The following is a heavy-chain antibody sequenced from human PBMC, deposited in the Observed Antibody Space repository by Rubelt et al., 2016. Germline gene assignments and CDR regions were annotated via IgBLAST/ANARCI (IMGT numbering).Heavy chain of an antibody. Sequence: QLQLQESGPGLVKPSETLSLTCTVSGGSMNSLSYYWGWIRQPPGKGLEWIGTIYYSGSSSYNPYLKSRVTIFVDTSKNPFSRELSSVTAADTAGYYCARGNTALVSLNYWGQGTLVTVSS. V-gene: IGHV4-39*01. J-gene: IGHJ4*02. D-gene: IGHD5-18*01. CDR3: ARGNTALVSLNY. CDR2: IYYSGSS. CDR1: GGSMNSLSYY.